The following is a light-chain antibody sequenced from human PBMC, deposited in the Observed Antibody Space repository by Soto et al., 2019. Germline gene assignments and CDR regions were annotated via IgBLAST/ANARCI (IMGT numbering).Light chain of an antibody. CDR1: ESVSSH. Sequence: EIVMTRSPATLSVSPGQRATLSCRASESVSSHLAWYQQKPGQAPRLLIYDASNRATGIPARFSGSGSATDFTLTISRLEPEDFALYYCQQYGSSPITFGQGTRLEI. CDR2: DAS. J-gene: IGKJ5*01. V-gene: IGKV3-20*01. CDR3: QQYGSSPIT.